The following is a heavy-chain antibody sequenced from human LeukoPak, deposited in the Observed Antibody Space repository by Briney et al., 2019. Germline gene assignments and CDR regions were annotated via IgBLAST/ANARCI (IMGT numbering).Heavy chain of an antibody. CDR3: ARYSSSWWTLDY. V-gene: IGHV4-39*01. J-gene: IGHJ4*02. D-gene: IGHD6-13*01. CDR1: GGSISSSSYY. CDR2: IYYSGST. Sequence: SETLSLTCTVSGGSISSSSYYWGWIRQPTGKGLEWIGSIYYSGSTYYNPSLKSRVTISVDTSKNQFSLKLSSVTAADTAVYYCARYSSSWWTLDYWGQGTLVTVSS.